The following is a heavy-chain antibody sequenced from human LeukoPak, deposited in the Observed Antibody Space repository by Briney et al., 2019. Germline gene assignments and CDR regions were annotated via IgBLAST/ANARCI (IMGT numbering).Heavy chain of an antibody. CDR2: VYYSGST. Sequence: SETLSLTCSVSGDSISSRSDFWGWIRQPPGKGLEWIGSVYYSGSTFYNPSLKSRVTMSVDTSKNQFSLKVSSVTAADTAVYYCARVLDYYGSGTYSFDYWGQGTLVTVSS. J-gene: IGHJ4*02. CDR3: ARVLDYYGSGTYSFDY. CDR1: GDSISSRSDF. V-gene: IGHV4-39*07. D-gene: IGHD3-10*01.